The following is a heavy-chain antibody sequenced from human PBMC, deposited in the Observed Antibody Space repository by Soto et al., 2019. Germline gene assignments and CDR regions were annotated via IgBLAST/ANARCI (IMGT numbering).Heavy chain of an antibody. CDR2: IDPSDSYT. V-gene: IGHV5-10-1*01. Sequence: PGESLKISCKGSGYSFTSYWISWVRQMPGKGLEWMGRIDPSDSYTNYSPSFQGHVTISADKSISTAYLQWSSLKASDTAMYYCARHDRIAAAGMSYNWFDPWGQGTLVTVSS. D-gene: IGHD6-13*01. CDR3: ARHDRIAAAGMSYNWFDP. CDR1: GYSFTSYW. J-gene: IGHJ5*02.